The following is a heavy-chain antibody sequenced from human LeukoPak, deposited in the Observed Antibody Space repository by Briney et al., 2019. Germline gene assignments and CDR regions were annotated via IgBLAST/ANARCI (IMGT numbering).Heavy chain of an antibody. V-gene: IGHV1-69*13. J-gene: IGHJ4*02. CDR2: IIPIFGTA. CDR3: AHGWLSQPFDY. Sequence: GASVKVSCKASGYTFTSYGISWVRQAPGQGLEWMGGIIPIFGTANYAQKFQGRVTITADESTSTAYMELSSLRSEDTAVYYCAHGWLSQPFDYWGQGTLVTVSS. D-gene: IGHD3-9*01. CDR1: GYTFTSYG.